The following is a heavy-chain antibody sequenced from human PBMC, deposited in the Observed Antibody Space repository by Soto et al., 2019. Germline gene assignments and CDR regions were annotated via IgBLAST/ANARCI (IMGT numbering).Heavy chain of an antibody. CDR3: ASSQGDY. CDR2: ISWDGGTT. D-gene: IGHD6-6*01. Sequence: AHLAESGGAVVQPGGSLRLTCEASGFTFDDHNMHWVRQLPGKSLEWVSLISWDGGTTYYADSVKGRFTVSRDNSINMLYLQMNALTTEDSALYYCASSQGDYWGQGTLVTVS. V-gene: IGHV3-43*01. J-gene: IGHJ4*02. CDR1: GFTFDDHN.